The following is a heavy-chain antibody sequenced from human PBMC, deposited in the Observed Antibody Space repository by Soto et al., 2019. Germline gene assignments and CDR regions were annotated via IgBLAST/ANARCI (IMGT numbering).Heavy chain of an antibody. CDR3: ASRYSGYDLDAFDI. CDR1: SGSISSSNW. D-gene: IGHD5-12*01. J-gene: IGHJ3*02. Sequence: PSETLSLTCAVSSGSISSSNWWSWVRQPPGKGLEWIGEIYHSGSTNYNPSLKSRVTISVDKSKNQFSLKLSSVTAADTAVYYCASRYSGYDLDAFDIWGQGTMVTVSS. V-gene: IGHV4-4*02. CDR2: IYHSGST.